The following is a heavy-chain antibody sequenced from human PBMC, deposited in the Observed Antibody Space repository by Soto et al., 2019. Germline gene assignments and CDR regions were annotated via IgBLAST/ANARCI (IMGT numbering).Heavy chain of an antibody. CDR3: VRHDIEASLGNYYYGMDV. CDR2: LYIDATT. J-gene: IGHJ6*02. V-gene: IGHV3-53*01. D-gene: IGHD6-25*01. Sequence: GGFLRLSCASSGFTVSSNYMSWVRQAPGKGLEWVSVLYIDATTYYADSVKGRFTIFRDSSKNTLYLEMNSLRAEDTAVYYCVRHDIEASLGNYYYGMDVWGQGDSVTVSS. CDR1: GFTVSSNY.